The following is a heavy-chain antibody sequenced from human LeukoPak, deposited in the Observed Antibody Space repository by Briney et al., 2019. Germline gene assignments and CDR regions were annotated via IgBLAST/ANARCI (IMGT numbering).Heavy chain of an antibody. D-gene: IGHD5-18*01. CDR1: GFTFSSYG. V-gene: IGHV3-30*02. CDR3: AKDAGYSSPGFVY. Sequence: GGSLRLSCAASGFTFSSYGMHWVRQAPGKGLEWVAFIRYDGSNKYYADSVKGRFTISRDNSKNTLYLQMNSLRAEDTAVYYCAKDAGYSSPGFVYWGQGTLVTVSS. CDR2: IRYDGSNK. J-gene: IGHJ4*02.